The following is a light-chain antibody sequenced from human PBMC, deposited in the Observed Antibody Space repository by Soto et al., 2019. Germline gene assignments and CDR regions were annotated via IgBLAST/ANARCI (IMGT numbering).Light chain of an antibody. CDR2: GAS. CDR3: QQRNVWPPIT. V-gene: IGKV3-11*01. J-gene: IGKJ5*01. CDR1: QSVSSN. Sequence: EIVLTQSPATLSLSPGERATLSCRASQSVSSNLAWYQQKPGQAPRLLIYGASTRATGIPARFSGSGSGTEFTLTINNLEPEDFAVYYCQQRNVWPPITFGQGTRLEIK.